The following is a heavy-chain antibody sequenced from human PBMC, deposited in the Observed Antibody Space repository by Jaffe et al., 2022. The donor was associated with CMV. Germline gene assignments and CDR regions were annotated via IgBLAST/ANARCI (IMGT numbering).Heavy chain of an antibody. J-gene: IGHJ4*02. CDR1: GGSISSSSYY. Sequence: QLQLQESGPGLVKPSETLSLTCTVSGGSISSSSYYWGWIRQPPGKGLEWIGSIYYSGSTYYNPSLKSRVTISVDTSKNQFSLKLSSVTAADTAVYYCARLEDSGSYYVFDYWGQGTLVTVSS. CDR2: IYYSGST. V-gene: IGHV4-39*01. CDR3: ARLEDSGSYYVFDY. D-gene: IGHD1-26*01.